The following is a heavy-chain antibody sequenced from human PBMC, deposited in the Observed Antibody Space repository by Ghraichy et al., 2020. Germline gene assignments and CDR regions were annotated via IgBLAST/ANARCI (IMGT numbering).Heavy chain of an antibody. Sequence: GGSLRLSCAASGFTFSSYDMHWVRQATGKGLEWVSAIGTAGDTYYPGSVKGRFTISRENAKNSLYLQMNSLRAGDTAVYYCARVGFSYPDFDLWGRGTLVTVSS. CDR3: ARVGFSYPDFDL. V-gene: IGHV3-13*01. J-gene: IGHJ2*01. D-gene: IGHD3-10*01. CDR2: IGTAGDT. CDR1: GFTFSSYD.